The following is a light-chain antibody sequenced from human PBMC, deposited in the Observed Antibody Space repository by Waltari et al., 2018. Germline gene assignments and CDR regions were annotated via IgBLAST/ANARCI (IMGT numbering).Light chain of an antibody. Sequence: YVLTQPPSVSVDPGQTARLTCGGDNIGSNSVNGYQQKPGQAPVLVMFYDSDRPSEIPERFAGSNSGNTATLTISWVEAGDEADYHCQVWDDVTDSGVFGGGTKLTVL. CDR1: NIGSNS. CDR3: QVWDDVTDSGV. CDR2: YDS. J-gene: IGLJ3*02. V-gene: IGLV3-21*04.